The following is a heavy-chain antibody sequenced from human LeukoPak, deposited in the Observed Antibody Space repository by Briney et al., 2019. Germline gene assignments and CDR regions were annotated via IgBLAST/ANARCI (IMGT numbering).Heavy chain of an antibody. V-gene: IGHV4-34*01. CDR1: GGSFSGYY. J-gene: IGHJ4*02. Sequence: PSETLSLTCAVYGGSFSGYYWSWIRQPPGKGLEWIGEINHSGSTNYNPSLKSRVTISVDTSKNQFSLKLSSVTAADTAVYYCARVLRRVAATQNGRYYFDYWGQGTLVTVSS. D-gene: IGHD2-15*01. CDR2: INHSGST. CDR3: ARVLRRVAATQNGRYYFDY.